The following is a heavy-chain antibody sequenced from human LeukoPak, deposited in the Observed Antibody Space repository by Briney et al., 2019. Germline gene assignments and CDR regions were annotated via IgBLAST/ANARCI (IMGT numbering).Heavy chain of an antibody. Sequence: RGSLRLSCATSGFTFSTYSMNWVRQAPGKGLEWVSSIDSSSSYIYYADSLKGRFTISRDNAKTSLYLQMNSLRAEDTAVYYCARSYCSSPTCYAFDYWGQGTLVTVSS. CDR3: ARSYCSSPTCYAFDY. CDR2: IDSSSSYI. J-gene: IGHJ4*02. D-gene: IGHD2-2*01. CDR1: GFTFSTYS. V-gene: IGHV3-21*01.